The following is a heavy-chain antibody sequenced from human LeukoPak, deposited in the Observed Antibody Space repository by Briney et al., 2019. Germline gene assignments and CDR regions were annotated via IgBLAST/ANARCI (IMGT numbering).Heavy chain of an antibody. CDR1: GFTFSNYG. D-gene: IGHD7-27*01. CDR3: ARDVTGFDY. CDR2: IRYDESNQ. Sequence: GGSLRLSCAASGFTFSNYGMHWVRQAPGKGLEWVAFIRYDESNQYYADSVKGRFTISRDNSKNTLYLQMNSLRAEDTAVYYCARDVTGFDYWGQGTLVTVSS. J-gene: IGHJ4*02. V-gene: IGHV3-30*02.